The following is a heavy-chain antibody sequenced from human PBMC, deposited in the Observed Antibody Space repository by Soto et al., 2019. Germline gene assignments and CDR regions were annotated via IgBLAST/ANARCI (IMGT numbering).Heavy chain of an antibody. D-gene: IGHD5-18*01. CDR1: GGSFSGYY. V-gene: IGHV4-34*01. CDR3: ARGDRLYSYGYNVPKVLGD. J-gene: IGHJ4*02. CDR2: INHSGST. Sequence: SETLSLTCAGYGGSFSGYYWSWIRQPPGKGLEWIGEINHSGSTNYNPSLKSRVTISVDTSKNQFSLKLSSVTAADTAVYYCARGDRLYSYGYNVPKVLGDWGQGTLVTGSS.